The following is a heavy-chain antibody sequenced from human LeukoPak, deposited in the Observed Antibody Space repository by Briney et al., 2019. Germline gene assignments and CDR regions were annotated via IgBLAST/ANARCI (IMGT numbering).Heavy chain of an antibody. CDR3: ARDLEQLVPIQAWFDP. CDR1: GFTFSSYA. Sequence: GGSLRLSCAASGFTFSSYAMSWVRQAPGKGLEWVSAISGSGGSTYYADSVKGRFTISRDNAKNSLYLQMNSLRAEDTAVYYCARDLEQLVPIQAWFDPWGQGTLVTVSS. J-gene: IGHJ5*02. D-gene: IGHD6-13*01. V-gene: IGHV3-23*01. CDR2: ISGSGGST.